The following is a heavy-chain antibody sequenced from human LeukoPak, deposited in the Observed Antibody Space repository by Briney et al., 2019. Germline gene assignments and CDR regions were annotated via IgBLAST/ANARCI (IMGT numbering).Heavy chain of an antibody. CDR3: AKGPLRGTAAAIDY. CDR1: RFTFSNSW. CDR2: ISYDGRNK. D-gene: IGHD2-2*01. J-gene: IGHJ4*02. Sequence: PGGSLRLSCVVSRFTFSNSWVTWVRQAPGKGLEWVAVISYDGRNKHYPDSVKGRFTISRDTSTDTLWLQMDSLRTEDTAVYYCAKGPLRGTAAAIDYWGQGTLVTVSS. V-gene: IGHV3-30*18.